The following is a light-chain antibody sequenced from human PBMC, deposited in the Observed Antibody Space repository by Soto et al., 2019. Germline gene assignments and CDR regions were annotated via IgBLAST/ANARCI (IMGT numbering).Light chain of an antibody. CDR3: SSYTSSSTL. CDR2: EVS. CDR1: SSDVGGYNY. Sequence: QSVLTQPASVSGSPGQSITISCTGTSSDVGGYNYVSWYQQHPGKAPKLMIYEVSNRPSGVSNRFSGSKSGNTASLTISGLQAEDEADYYCSSYTSSSTLFGGGTKHTVL. V-gene: IGLV2-14*01. J-gene: IGLJ2*01.